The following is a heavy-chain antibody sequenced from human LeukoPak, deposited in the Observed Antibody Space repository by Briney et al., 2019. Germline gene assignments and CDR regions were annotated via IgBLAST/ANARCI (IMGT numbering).Heavy chain of an antibody. D-gene: IGHD5-24*01. V-gene: IGHV1-2*04. CDR3: ARDSSRGLASPPYY. CDR1: GYTFTGYY. CDR2: INPNSGGT. J-gene: IGHJ4*02. Sequence: GASVKVSCKASGYTFTGYYMHWVRQAPGQGLEWMGWINPNSGGTNYAQKFQGWVTMTRDTSISTDYMELSRLRSDDTAVYYCARDSSRGLASPPYYWGQGTLVTVSS.